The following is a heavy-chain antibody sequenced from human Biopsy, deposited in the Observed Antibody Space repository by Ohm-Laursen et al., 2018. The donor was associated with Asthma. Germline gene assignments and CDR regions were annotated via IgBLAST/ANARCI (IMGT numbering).Heavy chain of an antibody. CDR1: GGSVSSGSYY. CDR3: ARVPTTLRYFDL. J-gene: IGHJ2*01. Sequence: TLSLTCSVPGGSVSSGSYYWSWIRQPPGKGLAWVSYISYSGSTDYNPSLKSRLTISIDTSKNQFSLKLSSVTAADTAVYYCARVPTTLRYFDLWGRGTLVTVSS. D-gene: IGHD2-15*01. CDR2: ISYSGST. V-gene: IGHV4-61*01.